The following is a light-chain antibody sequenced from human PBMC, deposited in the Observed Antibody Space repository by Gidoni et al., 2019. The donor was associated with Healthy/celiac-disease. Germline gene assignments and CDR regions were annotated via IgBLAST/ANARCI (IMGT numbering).Light chain of an antibody. CDR2: SNN. J-gene: IGLJ1*01. V-gene: IGLV1-44*01. CDR1: SSNIGSNT. Sequence: QSVLTQTPSASGTPGQRVTISCSGSSSNIGSNTVNWYQQLPGTAPKLLIYSNNQRPSGVPDRFSGSKSGTSASLAISGLQSEDEADYYCAAWDDSLNGGYVFGTGTKVTVL. CDR3: AAWDDSLNGGYV.